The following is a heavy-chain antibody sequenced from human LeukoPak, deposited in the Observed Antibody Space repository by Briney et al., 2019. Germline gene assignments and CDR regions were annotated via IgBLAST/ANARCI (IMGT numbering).Heavy chain of an antibody. D-gene: IGHD3-10*01. J-gene: IGHJ4*02. CDR3: AAPYYYGSGSTSFDY. Sequence: PGRSLRLSCAASGFTFSSYAMHWVRQAPGKGLEWVAVISYDGSNKYYADCVKGRFTISRDNSKNTLYLQMNSLRAEDTAVYYCAAPYYYGSGSTSFDYWGQGTLVTVSS. CDR1: GFTFSSYA. V-gene: IGHV3-30-3*01. CDR2: ISYDGSNK.